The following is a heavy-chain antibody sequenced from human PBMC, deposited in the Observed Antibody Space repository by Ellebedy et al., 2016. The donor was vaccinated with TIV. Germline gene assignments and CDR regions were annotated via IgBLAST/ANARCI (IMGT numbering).Heavy chain of an antibody. V-gene: IGHV4-59*01. CDR2: IYYSGST. D-gene: IGHD1-7*01. CDR1: GGSISSYY. Sequence: GSLRLXCTVSGGSISSYYWSWIRQPPGKGLEWIGYIYYSGSTNYNPSLKSRVTISVDTSKNQFSLKLSSVTAADTAVYYCARDRGTGTTSDVDIWGQGTMVTVSS. CDR3: ARDRGTGTTSDVDI. J-gene: IGHJ3*02.